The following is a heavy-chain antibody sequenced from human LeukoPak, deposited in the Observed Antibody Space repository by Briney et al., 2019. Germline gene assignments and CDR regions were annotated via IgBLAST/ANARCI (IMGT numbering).Heavy chain of an antibody. CDR3: AKDGDCGGDCYFDY. CDR1: GFTFSSYA. J-gene: IGHJ4*02. D-gene: IGHD2-21*02. CDR2: ISGSGGST. Sequence: GGSLRLSCAASGFTFSSYAMSWVRQAPGKGLEWVSAISGSGGSTYYADSVKGRFTISRDNSKNTLYLQMNSLRAEDTAVYYCAKDGDCGGDCYFDYWGQGTLVTVSP. V-gene: IGHV3-23*01.